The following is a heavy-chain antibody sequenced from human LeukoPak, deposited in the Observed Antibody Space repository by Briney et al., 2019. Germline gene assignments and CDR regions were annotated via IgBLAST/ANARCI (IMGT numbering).Heavy chain of an antibody. V-gene: IGHV1-2*06. CDR2: INPNSGDT. D-gene: IGHD2-2*01. Sequence: ASVKVSCKASGYTFTGYHIHWVRQAPGQGLEWMGRINPNSGDTNYAQNFQGRVTMTRDTSINTAYMELGRLRSDDTAVYYCARDYCSSTSCLFDYWGQGTLVTVSS. CDR3: ARDYCSSTSCLFDY. CDR1: GYTFTGYH. J-gene: IGHJ4*02.